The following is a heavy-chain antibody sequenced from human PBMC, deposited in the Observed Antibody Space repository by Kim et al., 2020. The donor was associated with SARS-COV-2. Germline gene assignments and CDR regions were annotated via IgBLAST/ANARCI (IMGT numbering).Heavy chain of an antibody. CDR3: ALEGDVDTAMATD. V-gene: IGHV1-18*01. D-gene: IGHD5-18*01. Sequence: YAQKLQGRVTMTTDTSTSTAYMELRSLRSDDTAVYYCALEGDVDTAMATDWGQGTLVTVSS. J-gene: IGHJ4*02.